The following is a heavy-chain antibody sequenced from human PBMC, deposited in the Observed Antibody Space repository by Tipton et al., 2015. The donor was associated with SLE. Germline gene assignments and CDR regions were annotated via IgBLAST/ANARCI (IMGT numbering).Heavy chain of an antibody. J-gene: IGHJ4*02. CDR2: IYYRGHT. D-gene: IGHD2-2*01. CDR3: VRDCDSTSCYGY. CDR1: GDSISSSYHY. V-gene: IGHV4-39*07. Sequence: LRLSCIVSGDSISSSYHYWGWIRQSPGKGLEWIGSIYYRGHTYYNPSLNSRLTMSIDTSSNQFSLRLSSVTAADTAVYYCVRDCDSTSCYGYWGQGTLVTDSS.